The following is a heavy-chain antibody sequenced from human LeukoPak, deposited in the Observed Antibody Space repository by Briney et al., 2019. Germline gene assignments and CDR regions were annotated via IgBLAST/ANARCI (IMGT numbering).Heavy chain of an antibody. CDR1: GFTLSTYA. CDR3: ARDPGYNYGFDY. D-gene: IGHD5-18*01. CDR2: IYSDGTT. V-gene: IGHV3-66*01. J-gene: IGHJ4*02. Sequence: GGSLRLSCAASGFTLSTYAMSWVRQTPGKGLEWVSIIYSDGTTYYADSVKGRFTISRDNSKNSLYLQMNSLRAEDTAVYYCARDPGYNYGFDYWGQGTLVTVSS.